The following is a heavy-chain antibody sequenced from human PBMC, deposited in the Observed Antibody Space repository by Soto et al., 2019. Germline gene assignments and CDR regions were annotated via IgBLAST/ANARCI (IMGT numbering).Heavy chain of an antibody. D-gene: IGHD4-17*01. Sequence: SETLSLTCTVSGGSISSGGYYWSWIRQHPGKGLEWIGYIYYSGSTYYNPSLKSRVTISVDTSKNQFSLKLSSVTAADTAVYYCARQRTVTPTIDYWGQGTLVTVSS. J-gene: IGHJ4*02. CDR2: IYYSGST. CDR1: GGSISSGGYY. CDR3: ARQRTVTPTIDY. V-gene: IGHV4-31*03.